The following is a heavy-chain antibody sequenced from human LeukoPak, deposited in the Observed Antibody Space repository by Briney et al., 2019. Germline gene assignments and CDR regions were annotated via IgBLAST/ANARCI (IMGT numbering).Heavy chain of an antibody. CDR2: ISYDGSNK. Sequence: PGRSLRLSCAASGFTFSSYGMHWVRQAPGKGLEWVAVISYDGSNKYYADSVKGRFTISRDNSKNTLYLQMNSLRAEDTAVYYCAKDLETAAGTNSYYGMDVWGKGPTVTVSS. CDR1: GFTFSSYG. J-gene: IGHJ6*04. V-gene: IGHV3-30*18. CDR3: AKDLETAAGTNSYYGMDV. D-gene: IGHD6-13*01.